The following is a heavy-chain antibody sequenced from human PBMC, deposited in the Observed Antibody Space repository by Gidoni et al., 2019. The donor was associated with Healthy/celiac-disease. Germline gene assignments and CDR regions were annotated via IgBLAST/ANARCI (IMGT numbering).Heavy chain of an antibody. J-gene: IGHJ4*02. V-gene: IGHV3-11*01. D-gene: IGHD3-22*01. CDR2: ISSSGSTI. CDR1: GFTFSDYY. CDR3: ARDRAGDSSGTKGGFDY. Sequence: QVQLVESGGGLVKPGGSLRLSCAASGFTFSDYYMSWIRQAPGKGLEWVAYISSSGSTIYYADAVKGRFTITRDNAKNSLYLQMNSLRAEDTAVYYCARDRAGDSSGTKGGFDYWGQGTLVTVSS.